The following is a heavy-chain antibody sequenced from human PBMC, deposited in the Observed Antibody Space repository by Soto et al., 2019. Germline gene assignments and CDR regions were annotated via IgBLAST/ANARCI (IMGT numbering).Heavy chain of an antibody. CDR3: ARDPPYCAILTGANGGGDY. CDR2: ISSSGSTI. J-gene: IGHJ4*02. V-gene: IGHV3-11*01. D-gene: IGHD3-9*01. Sequence: QVQLVESGGGLVKPGGSLRLSCAASGFTFSDYYMSWIRQAPGKGLEWVSYISSSGSTIYYADSVKGRFTISRDNAKNSLYLQTNSLRAEDAAVYYCARDPPYCAILTGANGGGDYWGPGTLVTVSS. CDR1: GFTFSDYY.